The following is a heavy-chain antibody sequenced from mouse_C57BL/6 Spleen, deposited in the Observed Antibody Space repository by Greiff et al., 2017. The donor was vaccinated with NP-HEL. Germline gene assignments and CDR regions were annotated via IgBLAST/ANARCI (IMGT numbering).Heavy chain of an antibody. CDR1: GYSFTDYN. J-gene: IGHJ4*01. D-gene: IGHD2-4*01. V-gene: IGHV1-39*01. Sequence: VQLKESGPELVKPGASVKISCKASGYSFTDYNMNWVKQSNGKSLEWIGVINPNYGTTSYNQKFKGKATLTVDQSSSTAYMQLNSLTSEDSAVYYCASEALYYDYEGDAMDYWGQGTSVTVSS. CDR3: ASEALYYDYEGDAMDY. CDR2: INPNYGTT.